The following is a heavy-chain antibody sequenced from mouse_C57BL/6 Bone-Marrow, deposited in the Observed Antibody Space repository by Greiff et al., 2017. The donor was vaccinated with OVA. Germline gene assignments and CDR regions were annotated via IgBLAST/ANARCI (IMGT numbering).Heavy chain of an antibody. J-gene: IGHJ4*01. Sequence: VQLVESGAELVRPGTSVKMSCKASGYTFTNYWIGWAKKRHGHGLEWIGDIYPVGGYTNYNEKFKGKDTLTADKSSSTAYMQFSSLTSEDYAIYYCARGDYPYAMDYWGQGTSVTVSS. D-gene: IGHD2-13*01. CDR1: GYTFTNYW. V-gene: IGHV1-63*01. CDR3: ARGDYPYAMDY. CDR2: IYPVGGYT.